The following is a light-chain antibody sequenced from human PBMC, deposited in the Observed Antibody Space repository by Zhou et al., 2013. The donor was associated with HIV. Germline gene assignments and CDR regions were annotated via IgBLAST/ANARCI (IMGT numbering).Light chain of an antibody. CDR2: GAS. J-gene: IGKJ1*01. V-gene: IGKV1-17*01. CDR3: LHNGRRTPKT. Sequence: QMSQSPSSLPASVGDRVTITCRASQGIGNDVNWYQHKPGEAPRRLIYGASNLQPGVPSRFSGRGHGTEFSLTISGLQSEDFATYFCLHNGRRTPKTFGQGTKV. CDR1: QGIGND.